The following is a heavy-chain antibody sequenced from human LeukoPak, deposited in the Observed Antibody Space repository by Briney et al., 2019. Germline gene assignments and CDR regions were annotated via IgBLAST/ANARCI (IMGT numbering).Heavy chain of an antibody. CDR1: GYTFTSYD. Sequence: ASVKVSCKASGYTFTSYDINWVRQATGQGLEWMGWISAYNGNTNYAQKLQGRVTMTTDTSTSTAYMELRSLRSDDTAVYYCARVWTKKSYDFWSGYYPYMDVWGKGTTVTVSS. V-gene: IGHV1-18*01. J-gene: IGHJ6*03. CDR3: ARVWTKKSYDFWSGYYPYMDV. D-gene: IGHD3-3*01. CDR2: ISAYNGNT.